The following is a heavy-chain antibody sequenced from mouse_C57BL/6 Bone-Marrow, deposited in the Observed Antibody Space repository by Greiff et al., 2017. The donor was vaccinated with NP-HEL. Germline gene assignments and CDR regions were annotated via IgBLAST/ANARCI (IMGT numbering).Heavy chain of an antibody. D-gene: IGHD1-1*01. CDR2: ISYSGST. CDR1: GYSITSGYD. Sequence: EVKLQESGPGMVKPSQSLSLTCTVTGYSITSGYDWHWIRHFPGNKLEWMGYISYSGSTNYNPSLKSRISITHDTSKNHFFLKLNSVTTEDTATYYCARGDYAPFAYWGQGTLVTVSA. J-gene: IGHJ3*01. CDR3: ARGDYAPFAY. V-gene: IGHV3-1*01.